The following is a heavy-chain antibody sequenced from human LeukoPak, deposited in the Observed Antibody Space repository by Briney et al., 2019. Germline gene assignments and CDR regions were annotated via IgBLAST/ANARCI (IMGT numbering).Heavy chain of an antibody. Sequence: GGSLRLSCAASGFTFSSYGMHWVRQAPGKGLEWVAVISYDGDNEYYADSVKGQFTISRDNSKDRLYLQMNSLRPEDTAMYYCARVRGGRSWYYYGMDVWGRGTTVTVSS. J-gene: IGHJ6*02. CDR1: GFTFSSYG. CDR2: ISYDGDNE. D-gene: IGHD3-16*01. CDR3: ARVRGGRSWYYYGMDV. V-gene: IGHV3-30*19.